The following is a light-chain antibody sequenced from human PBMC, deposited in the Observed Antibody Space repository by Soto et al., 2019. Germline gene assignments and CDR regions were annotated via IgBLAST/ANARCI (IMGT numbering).Light chain of an antibody. CDR3: QQRSDSPPLT. V-gene: IGKV3-11*01. J-gene: IGKJ4*01. CDR1: QSVFGY. CDR2: DAY. Sequence: EVVLTQSPATLSLSPGDRATLSCMASQSVFGYLAWYQHKPGQAPRLLIYDAYKRATGVPARFSGSGSETDLTLTISSLEPEDFAVDFCQQRSDSPPLTFGGGTKVEIK.